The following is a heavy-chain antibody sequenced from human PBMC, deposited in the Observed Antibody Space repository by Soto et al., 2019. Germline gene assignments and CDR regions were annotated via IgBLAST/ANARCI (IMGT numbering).Heavy chain of an antibody. CDR1: GGSISSGGYY. Sequence: PSETLSLTCTVSGGSISSGGYYWSWIRQHPGKGLEWIGYIYYSGSTYYNPSLKSRVTISVDTSKNQFSLKLSSVTAADTAVYYCARDDPSITIFGVAYDAFDIWGQGTMVTVSS. D-gene: IGHD3-3*01. CDR2: IYYSGST. V-gene: IGHV4-31*03. CDR3: ARDDPSITIFGVAYDAFDI. J-gene: IGHJ3*02.